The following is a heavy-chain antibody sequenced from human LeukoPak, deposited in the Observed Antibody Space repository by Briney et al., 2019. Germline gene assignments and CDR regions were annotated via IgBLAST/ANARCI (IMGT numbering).Heavy chain of an antibody. CDR1: GSTVSSNY. CDR3: AKDNSYSGSVY. CDR2: IYTGGTT. V-gene: IGHV3-53*01. J-gene: IGHJ4*02. Sequence: GGSLRLSCAASGSTVSSNYMAWVRQAPGKGLEWVSIIYTGGTTYYADSVKGRFTISRDNSKNTLYLQMDSLRAGDTAVYYCAKDNSYSGSVYWGQGTLVTVSS. D-gene: IGHD1-26*01.